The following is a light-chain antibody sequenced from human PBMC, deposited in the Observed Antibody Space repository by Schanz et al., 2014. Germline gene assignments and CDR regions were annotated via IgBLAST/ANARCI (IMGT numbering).Light chain of an antibody. CDR3: QHRSYWRGT. V-gene: IGKV3-15*01. CDR2: GAS. Sequence: EIVMTQSPATLSVSPGERATLSCRASQSFSSYLAWYQQKPGQAPRLLIYGASNRATGIPTRFSGSGSGTEFTLTISGLQSEDFAIYYCQHRSYWRGTFGQGTKLEI. CDR1: QSFSSY. J-gene: IGKJ2*02.